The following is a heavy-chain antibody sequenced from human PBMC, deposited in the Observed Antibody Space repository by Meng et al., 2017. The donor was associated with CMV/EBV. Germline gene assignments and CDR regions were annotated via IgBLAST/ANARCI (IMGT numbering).Heavy chain of an antibody. CDR3: ARTAVPPYYYDSSGYSMDV. CDR1: GYSFTSYY. J-gene: IGHJ6*02. V-gene: IGHV1-46*01. D-gene: IGHD3-22*01. CDR2: INPSGGST. Sequence: GESLKISCKGSGYSFTSYYMHWVRQAPGQGLEWMGIINPSGGSTSYAQKFQGRVTMTRDTSTSTVYMELSSLRSEDTAVYYCARTAVPPYYYDSSGYSMDVWGQGTTVTVSS.